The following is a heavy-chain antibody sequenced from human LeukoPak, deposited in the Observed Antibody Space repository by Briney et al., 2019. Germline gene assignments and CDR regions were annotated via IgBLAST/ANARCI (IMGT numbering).Heavy chain of an antibody. CDR3: ARGSFGVVIRYYYYYYYMDV. D-gene: IGHD3-3*01. V-gene: IGHV3-7*01. CDR1: GFTFSSYW. CDR2: IKQDGSEK. J-gene: IGHJ6*03. Sequence: GGSLRLSCAASGFTFSSYWMSWVRQAPGKGLEWVASIKQDGSEKYYVDSVKGRFTISRDNAKNSLYPQMNSLRAEDTAVYYCARGSFGVVIRYYYYYYYMDVWGKGTTVTVSS.